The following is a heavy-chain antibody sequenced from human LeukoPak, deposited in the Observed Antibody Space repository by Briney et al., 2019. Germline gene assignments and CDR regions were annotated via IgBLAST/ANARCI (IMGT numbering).Heavy chain of an antibody. Sequence: GGFLRLSCAASGFTFDDYAMHWVRQAPGKGLEWVSGISWNSGSIGYADSVKGRFTISRDNSKNTLYLQMNSLRAEDTAVYYCAKDLGRAAAGTDYWGQGTLVTVSS. CDR3: AKDLGRAAAGTDY. J-gene: IGHJ4*02. CDR2: ISWNSGSI. CDR1: GFTFDDYA. V-gene: IGHV3-9*01. D-gene: IGHD6-13*01.